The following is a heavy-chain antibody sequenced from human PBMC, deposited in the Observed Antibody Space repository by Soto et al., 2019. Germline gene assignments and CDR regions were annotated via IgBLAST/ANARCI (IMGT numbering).Heavy chain of an antibody. CDR3: ASLSSVAATPFDY. V-gene: IGHV4-34*01. CDR1: GGSFSGFY. J-gene: IGHJ4*02. CDR2: INHSGST. Sequence: PSETLSLPSAVYGGSFSGFYWSWIRQPPGKGLEWIGEINHSGSTNYNPSLKSRVTISVDTSKNQFSLKLSSVTAADTAVYYCASLSSVAATPFDYWGQGTLVTVSS. D-gene: IGHD2-15*01.